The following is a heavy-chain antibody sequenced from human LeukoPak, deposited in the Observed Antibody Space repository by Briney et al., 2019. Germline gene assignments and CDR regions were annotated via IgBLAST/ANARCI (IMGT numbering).Heavy chain of an antibody. CDR1: GGSISSSGYY. CDR3: ARATYDFWSGHHYGMDV. V-gene: IGHV4-39*01. Sequence: SETLSLTCTVSGGSISSSGYYWGWIRQPPGKGLEWIGSIYYSGSTYYNPSLKSRVTISVDTSKNQFSLKLSSVTAADTAVYYCARATYDFWSGHHYGMDVWGQGTTVTVSS. D-gene: IGHD3-3*01. CDR2: IYYSGST. J-gene: IGHJ6*02.